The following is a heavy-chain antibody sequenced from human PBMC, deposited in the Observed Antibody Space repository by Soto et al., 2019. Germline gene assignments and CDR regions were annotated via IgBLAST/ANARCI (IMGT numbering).Heavy chain of an antibody. CDR2: IYHSGST. V-gene: IGHV4-4*02. Sequence: QVQLQESDPGLVRPSGTLSLTRTVSGGSISSTNWWSWVRQPPGKGLEWIGEIYHSGSTNYNPSLKSPVTMSVDKSKNQFSLRLSSVTAADTAVYYCARDGAAALFRPPLTFWGQGTLVTVSS. CDR3: ARDGAAALFRPPLTF. J-gene: IGHJ4*02. D-gene: IGHD6-13*01. CDR1: GGSISSTNW.